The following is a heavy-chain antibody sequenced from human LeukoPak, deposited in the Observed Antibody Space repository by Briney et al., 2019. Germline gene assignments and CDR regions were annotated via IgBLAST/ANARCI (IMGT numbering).Heavy chain of an antibody. CDR2: ISSSSSYI. D-gene: IGHD6-13*01. J-gene: IGHJ4*02. CDR1: GFTFSSYA. V-gene: IGHV3-21*01. CDR3: ARGIAAAGPDY. Sequence: PGGSLRLSCAASGFTFSSYAMSWVRQAPGKGLEWVSSISSSSSYIYYADSVKGRFTISRDNAKNSLYLQMNSLRAEDTAVYYCARGIAAAGPDYWGQGTLVTVSS.